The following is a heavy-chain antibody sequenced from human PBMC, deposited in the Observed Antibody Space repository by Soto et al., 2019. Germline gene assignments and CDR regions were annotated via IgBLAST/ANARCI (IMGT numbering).Heavy chain of an antibody. Sequence: XPVKGSCNASGYSFTGYYIRWVRQAPGQGLEWMGWISPNTGGTNFPQKFQGRVTLTRDTSINTAYLELRRLTSDDTAVYYCARDAVHFDGIWLAHEWGQGTVVTVSS. J-gene: IGHJ4*02. D-gene: IGHD3-9*01. CDR1: GYSFTGYY. CDR2: ISPNTGGT. V-gene: IGHV1-2*02. CDR3: ARDAVHFDGIWLAHE.